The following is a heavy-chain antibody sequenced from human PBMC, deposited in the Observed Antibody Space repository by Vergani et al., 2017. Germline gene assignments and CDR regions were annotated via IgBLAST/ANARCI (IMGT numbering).Heavy chain of an antibody. CDR2: ISGSGGST. Sequence: EVQLLESGGGLVQPGGSLRLSCAASGFTFSSYAMSWVRQAPGKGLEWVSAISGSGGSTSDANSVKGRFTISRNNSKNTLYLKMNSLRAEDTAVYYCARGMYSSSLGDFSGFDPWGQGTLVTVSS. J-gene: IGHJ5*02. V-gene: IGHV3-23*01. CDR3: ARGMYSSSLGDFSGFDP. D-gene: IGHD6-6*01. CDR1: GFTFSSYA.